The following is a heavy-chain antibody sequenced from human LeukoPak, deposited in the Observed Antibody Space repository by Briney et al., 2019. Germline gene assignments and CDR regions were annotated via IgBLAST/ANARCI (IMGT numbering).Heavy chain of an antibody. CDR2: MNPNSGNT. J-gene: IGHJ4*02. V-gene: IGHV1-8*03. CDR3: TRACGYCPDY. Sequence: ASVKVSCKASGYTFTSYDINWVRQPTGQGLEWMGWMNPNSGNTSYAQKFQGRVTITRNTSISTAYVELSSLRCEDTAVYYCTRACGYCPDYWGQGTLVTVSS. D-gene: IGHD5-12*01. CDR1: GYTFTSYD.